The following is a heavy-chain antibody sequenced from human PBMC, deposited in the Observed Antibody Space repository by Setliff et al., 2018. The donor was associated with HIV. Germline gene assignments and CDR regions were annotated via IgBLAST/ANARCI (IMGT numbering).Heavy chain of an antibody. Sequence: PSETLSLTCAVYGGSFSGYYWSWIRQPPGKGLEWTGEINHSGSTNFNPSLKSRVTISVDTSKNQFSLKLSSVTAADTAVYYCARAGSSGYVWGSDNAGLYYFDYWGQGTLVTVSS. V-gene: IGHV4-34*01. CDR2: INHSGST. J-gene: IGHJ4*02. CDR3: ARAGSSGYVWGSDNAGLYYFDY. CDR1: GGSFSGYY. D-gene: IGHD3-16*01.